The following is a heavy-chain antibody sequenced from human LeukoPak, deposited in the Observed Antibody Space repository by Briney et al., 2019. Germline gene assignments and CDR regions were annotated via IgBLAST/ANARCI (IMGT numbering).Heavy chain of an antibody. D-gene: IGHD3-10*01. CDR1: GFTFSSYA. J-gene: IGHJ4*02. CDR3: ARDQAIGTRFGEGEDY. CDR2: ISYDGSNK. V-gene: IGHV3-30-3*01. Sequence: PGGSLRLSCAASGFTFSSYAMHWVRQAPGKGLEWVAVISYDGSNKYYAGSVKGRFTISRDNSKNTLYLQMNSLRAGDTAVYYCARDQAIGTRFGEGEDYWGQGTLVTVSS.